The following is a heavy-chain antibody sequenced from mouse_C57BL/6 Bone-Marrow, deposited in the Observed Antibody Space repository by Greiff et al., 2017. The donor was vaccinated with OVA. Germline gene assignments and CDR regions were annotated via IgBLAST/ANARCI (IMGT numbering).Heavy chain of an antibody. D-gene: IGHD3-3*01. CDR1: GFTFSDYY. Sequence: DVKLVESEGGLVQPGSSMKLSCTASGFTFSDYYMAWVRQVPDKGLEWVANINYDGSSTYYLDSLKSRFIISRDNAKNILYLQMSSLKSEDTATYYCARGGWDWYFDVWGTGTTVTVSS. CDR3: ARGGWDWYFDV. CDR2: INYDGSST. V-gene: IGHV5-16*01. J-gene: IGHJ1*03.